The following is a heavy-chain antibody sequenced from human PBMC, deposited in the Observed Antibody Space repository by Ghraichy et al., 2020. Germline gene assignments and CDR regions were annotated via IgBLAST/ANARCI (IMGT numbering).Heavy chain of an antibody. CDR1: GFIFTGYS. Sequence: GGSLRLSCVASGFIFTGYSMHWVRQAPGKGLEWVAVISADGTKQFYADSVKGRFTISRDNSNNTLFLQMNSLRPEDTAVFYCARVESSGSSYFFDYWGQGTLVTVSA. CDR3: ARVESSGSSYFFDY. J-gene: IGHJ4*02. V-gene: IGHV3-30*04. CDR2: ISADGTKQ. D-gene: IGHD3-22*01.